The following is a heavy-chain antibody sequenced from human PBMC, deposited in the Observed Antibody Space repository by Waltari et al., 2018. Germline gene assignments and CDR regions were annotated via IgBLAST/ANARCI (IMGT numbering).Heavy chain of an antibody. Sequence: EVQLVQSGAEVKKPGESLKISCKGSGYTFTNYWIGWVRQMPGKGLEWMGIIYPIDSDTIYSPSFQGQVSISVDKSISTAYLQWSSLRASDTGMYYCARLVGGSGGTVVNWFDPWGQGTLVTVSS. J-gene: IGHJ5*02. CDR3: ARLVGGSGGTVVNWFDP. CDR1: GYTFTNYW. D-gene: IGHD3-10*01. CDR2: IYPIDSDT. V-gene: IGHV5-51*01.